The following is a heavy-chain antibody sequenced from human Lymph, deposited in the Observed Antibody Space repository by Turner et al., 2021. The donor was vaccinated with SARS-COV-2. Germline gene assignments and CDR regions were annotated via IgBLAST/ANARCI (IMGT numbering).Heavy chain of an antibody. CDR1: GFTVSTNY. V-gene: IGHV3-53*01. CDR2: IYIGGTT. J-gene: IGHJ3*02. CDR3: ARDLGPLAFDI. Sequence: EVQLVESGGGLIQPGGSLRLSCAASGFTVSTNYMSWVRQARGKGLEWVSVIYIGGTTYYADSVKGRFTISRDNSKNTLYLQMNSLRAEDTAVYYCARDLGPLAFDIWGQGTMVTVSS.